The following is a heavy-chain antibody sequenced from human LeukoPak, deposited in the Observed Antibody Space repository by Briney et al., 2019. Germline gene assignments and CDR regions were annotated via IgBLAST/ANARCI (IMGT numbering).Heavy chain of an antibody. CDR2: IKHDGSEK. V-gene: IGHV3-7*01. J-gene: IGHJ4*02. D-gene: IGHD4-17*01. CDR1: GFPFSYYF. Sequence: GGSLRLSCAASGFPFSYYFMTWIRQAPGKGLEWVASIKHDGSEKYYVDSVKGRFTISRDDAKNSLYLQMNSLRAEDTAVYYCARDHGDYSLDQWGQGTLVTVSS. CDR3: ARDHGDYSLDQ.